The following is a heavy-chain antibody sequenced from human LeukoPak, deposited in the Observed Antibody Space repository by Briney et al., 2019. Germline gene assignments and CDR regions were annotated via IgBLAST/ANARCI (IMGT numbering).Heavy chain of an antibody. V-gene: IGHV4-39*01. CDR3: ARQWVFYYDSSGYSNY. CDR1: GGSISSYY. CDR2: IYYSGST. Sequence: PSETLSLTCTVSGGSISSYYWSWIRQPPGKGLEWIGSIYYSGSTYYNPSLKSRVTISVDTSKNQFSLKLSSVTAADTAVYYCARQWVFYYDSSGYSNYWGQGTLVTVSS. J-gene: IGHJ4*02. D-gene: IGHD3-22*01.